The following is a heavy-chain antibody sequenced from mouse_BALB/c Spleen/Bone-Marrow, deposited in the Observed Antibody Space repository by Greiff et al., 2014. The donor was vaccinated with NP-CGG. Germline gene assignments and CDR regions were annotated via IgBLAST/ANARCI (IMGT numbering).Heavy chain of an antibody. J-gene: IGHJ2*01. CDR3: SRGAFYFDF. V-gene: IGHV3-2*02. CDR1: GYSITRDYA. Sequence: EVQLQQSGPGLVKPSQSLSLTCTVTGYSITRDYAWNWIRQFPGNKLEWLGYISFSGGTTYNPSLESRISITRDTSKNQFFLQLNSVTTEDTATYYCSRGAFYFDFWGHGTTLTVSS. CDR2: ISFSGGT.